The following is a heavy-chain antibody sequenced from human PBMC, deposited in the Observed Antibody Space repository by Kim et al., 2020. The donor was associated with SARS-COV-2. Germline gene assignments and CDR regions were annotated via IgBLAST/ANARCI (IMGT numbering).Heavy chain of an antibody. D-gene: IGHD3-10*01. CDR3: AKVYYYRSGSLGD. CDR2: INGAAEST. V-gene: IGHV3-23*01. J-gene: IGHJ4*02. Sequence: GGSLRLSCVASGFTFNDYTMTWVRQIPGKGLEWISAINGAAESTSYSDSVKGRFTISRDNSKNTVFLQMDGLRAEDTALYYCAKVYYYRSGSLGDWGQGTLFTVSS. CDR1: GFTFNDYT.